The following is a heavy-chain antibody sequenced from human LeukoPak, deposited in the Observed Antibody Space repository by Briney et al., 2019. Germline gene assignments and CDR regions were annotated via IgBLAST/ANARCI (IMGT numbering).Heavy chain of an antibody. Sequence: GGSLRLSCAASGFTFSSYAMSWVRQAPGKGLEWVSAINGSGGSTYYADSVKGRFTISRDNSKNTLYLQMNSLRAEDTAVYYCAKGIAAAGLYYYYGMDVWGQGTTVTVSS. CDR1: GFTFSSYA. CDR3: AKGIAAAGLYYYYGMDV. J-gene: IGHJ6*02. D-gene: IGHD6-13*01. V-gene: IGHV3-23*01. CDR2: INGSGGST.